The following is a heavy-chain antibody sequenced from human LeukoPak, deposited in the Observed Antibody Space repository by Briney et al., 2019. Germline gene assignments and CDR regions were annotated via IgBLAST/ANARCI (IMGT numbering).Heavy chain of an antibody. Sequence: SQTLSLTCAISGDSVSSNTAAWNWIRQSPSRGLEWLGRTYYRSKWYNDYALSVKSRITINPDTSKNQFSLQLNSVTPEDTAMYFCVRDVGFDFDYWGQGTLVTASA. CDR2: TYYRSKWYN. J-gene: IGHJ4*02. CDR1: GDSVSSNTAA. V-gene: IGHV6-1*01. CDR3: VRDVGFDFDY. D-gene: IGHD3-10*01.